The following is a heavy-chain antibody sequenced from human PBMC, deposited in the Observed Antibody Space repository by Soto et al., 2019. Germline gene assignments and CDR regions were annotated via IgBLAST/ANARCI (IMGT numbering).Heavy chain of an antibody. Sequence: QLQLQESGSGLVKPSQTLSLTCAVSGDSVRRSGYSWSWIRQPPGKGLEWIGYIFHTGSTYYNLSRRGRATIAVERSKNQFSLKLSSVTAADTAVYYCASHYGDYEYYEYWGQGTQVTVSS. CDR2: IFHTGST. J-gene: IGHJ4*02. D-gene: IGHD4-17*01. CDR1: GDSVRRSGYS. V-gene: IGHV4-30-2*01. CDR3: ASHYGDYEYYEY.